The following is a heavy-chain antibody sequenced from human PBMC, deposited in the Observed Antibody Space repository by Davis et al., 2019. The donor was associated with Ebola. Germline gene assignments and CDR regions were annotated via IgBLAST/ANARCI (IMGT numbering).Heavy chain of an antibody. CDR2: IVVGSGNT. J-gene: IGHJ6*02. V-gene: IGHV1-58*02. CDR3: AREDSGIGSYGYYYYGMDV. D-gene: IGHD5-18*01. Sequence: AASVKVSCKASGFTFTSSAMQWVRQARGQRLEWIGWIVVGSGNTNYAQKFQERVTITRDMSTSTAYMELSSLRAEDTAVYYCAREDSGIGSYGYYYYGMDVWGQGTTVTVSS. CDR1: GFTFTSSA.